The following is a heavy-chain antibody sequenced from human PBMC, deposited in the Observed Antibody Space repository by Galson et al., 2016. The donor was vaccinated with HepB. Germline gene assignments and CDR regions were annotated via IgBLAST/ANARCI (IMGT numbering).Heavy chain of an antibody. CDR1: GFTFDDYA. CDR2: IGSSSGGI. J-gene: IGHJ6*02. D-gene: IGHD3-10*01. CDR3: VRVEGRGVPPPSASSSFYHYGMDV. Sequence: SLRLSCAASGFTFDDYAMHWVRQAPGKGLEWVSGIGSSSGGIGYADSVKGRFTISRDNAKNSLFLQMNSLRAEGTALYYCVRVEGRGVPPPSASSSFYHYGMDVWGQGTTVTVSS. V-gene: IGHV3-9*01.